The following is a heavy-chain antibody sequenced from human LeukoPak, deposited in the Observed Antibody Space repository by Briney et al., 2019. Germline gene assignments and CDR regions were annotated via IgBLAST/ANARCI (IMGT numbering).Heavy chain of an antibody. CDR2: ISASATV. CDR1: GGSIDKY. CDR3: ARSRRGTYSMDDSFDI. J-gene: IGHJ3*02. V-gene: IGHV4-4*07. Sequence: SETLSLTCSVSGGSIDKYWSWIRQPAGKGLEWIGRISASATVNYNPSFRGRVTMSVDASRRHFPLKLTSVTAADTAIYYCARSRRGTYSMDDSFDIWGLGTRVSVSS. D-gene: IGHD1-26*01.